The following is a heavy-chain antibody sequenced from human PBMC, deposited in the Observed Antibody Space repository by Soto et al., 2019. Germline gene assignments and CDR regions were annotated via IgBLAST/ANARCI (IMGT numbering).Heavy chain of an antibody. D-gene: IGHD2-2*01. CDR2: IRSKPNSYAK. V-gene: IGHV3-73*01. CDR1: GVTFSGSA. CDR3: TSREDIVLLPATTEAYWFDP. J-gene: IGHJ5*02. Sequence: EVQLVESGGGLVQPGGSLKLSCAASGVTFSGSAMHWVRQASGKGLEWIGRIRSKPNSYAKAYAASVKGRFSIPRDDPKNTAHLQSNSLKTEDTAMYYCTSREDIVLLPATTEAYWFDPWGQGTLVTVSS.